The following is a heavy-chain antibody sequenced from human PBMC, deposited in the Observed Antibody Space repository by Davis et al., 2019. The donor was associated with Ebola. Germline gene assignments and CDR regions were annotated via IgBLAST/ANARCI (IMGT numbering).Heavy chain of an antibody. CDR3: ARAHCTSISCYEDC. Sequence: LRLSCAVYGGTFSGYYWSWIRQHPGKGLEWIGFIYYSGTTYYNPSLKSRVTISVDTSKNQFSLKLSSVTAADTAVFYCARAHCTSISCYEDCWGQGTLVTVSS. V-gene: IGHV4-31*11. J-gene: IGHJ4*02. CDR1: GGTFSGYY. D-gene: IGHD2-2*01. CDR2: IYYSGTT.